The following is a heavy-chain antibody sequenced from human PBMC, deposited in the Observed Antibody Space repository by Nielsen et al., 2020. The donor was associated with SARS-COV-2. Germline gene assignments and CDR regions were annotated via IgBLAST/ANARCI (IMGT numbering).Heavy chain of an antibody. J-gene: IGHJ4*02. CDR1: GFTFDDYA. V-gene: IGHV3-9*01. D-gene: IGHD4-17*01. Sequence: SLKISCVGSGFTFDDYAMHWVRQAPGKGLEWVSGISWNSVSTDYADSVKGRFTISRDNAKSSLYLQMNSLRAEDTAFYYCAKVYGDYVGFFDVWGQGTLVTVSS. CDR2: ISWNSVST. CDR3: AKVYGDYVGFFDV.